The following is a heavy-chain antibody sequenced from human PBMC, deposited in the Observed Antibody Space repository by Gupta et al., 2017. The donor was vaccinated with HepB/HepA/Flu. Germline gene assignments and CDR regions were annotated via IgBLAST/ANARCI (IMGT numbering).Heavy chain of an antibody. D-gene: IGHD3-22*01. Sequence: QLQLQESGPGLVKPSETLSLTCAVSGGSINSGSYFWGWIRQSPGKGLEWIGSINYSGTTYYNPSLKSRVTISVDTSRNQFYLKLSSMTGADTSVYYCVRTQEIGHYRYWGQGTQVTVSS. CDR3: VRTQEIGHYRY. CDR1: GGSINSGSYF. CDR2: INYSGTT. J-gene: IGHJ4*02. V-gene: IGHV4-39*01.